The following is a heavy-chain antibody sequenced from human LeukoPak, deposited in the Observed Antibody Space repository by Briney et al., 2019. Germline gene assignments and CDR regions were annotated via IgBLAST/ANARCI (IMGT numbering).Heavy chain of an antibody. CDR2: INPNSGGT. V-gene: IGHV1-18*01. CDR3: ARDGSSDGEYFDY. CDR1: GYTFTSYG. J-gene: IGHJ4*02. D-gene: IGHD6-6*01. Sequence: GASVKVSCKASGYTFTSYGISWVRQAPGQGLEWMGWINPNSGGTNYAQKLQGRVTMTTDTSTSTAYMELRSLRSDDTAVYYCARDGSSDGEYFDYWGQGTLVTVSS.